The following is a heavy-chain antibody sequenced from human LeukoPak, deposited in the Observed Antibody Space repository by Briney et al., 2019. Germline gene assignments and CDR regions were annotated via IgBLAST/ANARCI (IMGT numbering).Heavy chain of an antibody. J-gene: IGHJ4*02. CDR3: AKALYSYPGDY. V-gene: IGHV3-30*18. D-gene: IGHD5-18*01. CDR2: ISYEGSNK. Sequence: GGSLRLLCGASGYTFRSYGMHWVRQAPGKGLEWVAVISYEGSNKYYTDSVKGRFPISRDNSKNTLYLQMNSRRAEDTAVYYCAKALYSYPGDYWGQGTLVTVSS. CDR1: GYTFRSYG.